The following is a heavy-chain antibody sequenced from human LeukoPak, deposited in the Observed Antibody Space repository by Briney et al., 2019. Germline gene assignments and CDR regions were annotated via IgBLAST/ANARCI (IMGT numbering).Heavy chain of an antibody. D-gene: IGHD4-17*01. J-gene: IGHJ6*02. CDR3: AREVRGDYGLDYYYYGFDV. CDR2: IYYSGST. Sequence: SQTLSLTCTVSGGSISSGGYYWSWIRQHPGKGLEWIGYIYYSGSTDYNPSLKSRVTISVDTSKKQFSLKVKSVTAADTAVYYCAREVRGDYGLDYYYYGFDVWGLGTTVTVSS. CDR1: GGSISSGGYY. V-gene: IGHV4-31*03.